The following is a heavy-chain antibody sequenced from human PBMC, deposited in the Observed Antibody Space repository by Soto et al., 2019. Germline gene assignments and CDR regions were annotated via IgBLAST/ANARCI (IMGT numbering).Heavy chain of an antibody. CDR3: ARIWGSGWYLFDY. V-gene: IGHV2-26*01. CDR2: IFSNDEK. J-gene: IGHJ4*02. D-gene: IGHD6-19*01. Sequence: ESCPTLVNPPETLTLNCTVSGFSLSNARMGVSWIRQPPGKALEWLAHIFSNDEKSYSTSLKSRLTISKDTSKSQVVLTMTNMDPVDTATYYCARIWGSGWYLFDYWGQGTLVTVSS. CDR1: GFSLSNARMG.